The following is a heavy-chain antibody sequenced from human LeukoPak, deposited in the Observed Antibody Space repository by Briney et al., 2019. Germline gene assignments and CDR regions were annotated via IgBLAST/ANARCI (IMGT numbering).Heavy chain of an antibody. Sequence: PGGSLRLSCAASGFTFNSYGMHWVRQAPGKGLEWVAFIRYDGRNKYYADSVKGRFTISRDNSKNTLCLQMNSLRAEDTAVYYCAKEIWPTVTTPGHTHFDYWGQGTLVTVSS. J-gene: IGHJ4*02. CDR2: IRYDGRNK. D-gene: IGHD4-17*01. CDR3: AKEIWPTVTTPGHTHFDY. V-gene: IGHV3-30*02. CDR1: GFTFNSYG.